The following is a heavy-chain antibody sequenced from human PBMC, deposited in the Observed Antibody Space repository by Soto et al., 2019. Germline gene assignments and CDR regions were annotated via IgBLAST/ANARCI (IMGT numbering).Heavy chain of an antibody. V-gene: IGHV1-8*01. CDR1: GCSFTNND. CDR3: ARMETFGSLNWFDP. Sequence: AAVKGSCKASGCSFTNNDVSWVRQATVQGLEWMGWMNPGSGDTGYAQKFQGRVTMTRDISIATSYMELSSLRSDDTAIYYCARMETFGSLNWFDPWGQGTLVNVSS. J-gene: IGHJ5*02. D-gene: IGHD3-16*01. CDR2: MNPGSGDT.